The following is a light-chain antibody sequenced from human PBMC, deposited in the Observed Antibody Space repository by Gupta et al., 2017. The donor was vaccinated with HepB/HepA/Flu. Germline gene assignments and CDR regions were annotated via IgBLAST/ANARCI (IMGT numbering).Light chain of an antibody. V-gene: IGKV1-5*03. Sequence: DIQMTQSPSTLSASVGDRVTITCRASQSIVDYLAWYQQRPGKAPKLLIYRASSLASGVPSRFSVSGSGAEFTLTINGRQADDFASYYCQQYLAFPLTFGGGTKVEIK. CDR3: QQYLAFPLT. CDR1: QSIVDY. J-gene: IGKJ4*01. CDR2: RAS.